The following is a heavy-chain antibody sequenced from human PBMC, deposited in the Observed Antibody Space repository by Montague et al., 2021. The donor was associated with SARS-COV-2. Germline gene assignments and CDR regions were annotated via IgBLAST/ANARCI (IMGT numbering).Heavy chain of an antibody. J-gene: IGHJ4*02. CDR1: GGSFSGYY. CDR3: AREVGRGYSGYEGEY. CDR2: INHSGST. V-gene: IGHV4-34*01. D-gene: IGHD5-12*01. Sequence: SETLSLTCAVYGGSFSGYYWSRIRYPPGKGLEWIGEINHSGSTNYNPSLKSRVTISVDTSKNQFSLKLSSVTAADTAVYYCAREVGRGYSGYEGEYWGQGTLVTVSS.